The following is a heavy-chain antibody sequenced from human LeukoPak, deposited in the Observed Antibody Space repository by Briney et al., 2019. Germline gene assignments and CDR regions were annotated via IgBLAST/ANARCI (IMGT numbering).Heavy chain of an antibody. CDR2: ISSSSSYI. Sequence: GGSLRLSCAASGFTFSSYSMNWVRQAPGKGLEWVSSISSSSSYIYYADSVKGRFTISRDNAKNSLYLQMNSLRAEDTAVYYCARDQRFLEWLLSRWGQGTLVTVSS. V-gene: IGHV3-21*01. CDR3: ARDQRFLEWLLSR. J-gene: IGHJ4*02. CDR1: GFTFSSYS. D-gene: IGHD3-3*01.